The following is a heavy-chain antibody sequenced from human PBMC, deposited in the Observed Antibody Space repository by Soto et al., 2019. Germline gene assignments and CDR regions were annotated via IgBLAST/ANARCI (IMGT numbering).Heavy chain of an antibody. Sequence: EVQLVESGGGLVQPGGSLRLSCAASGFTFSSYWMSWVRQAPGKGLEWVANIKQDGSEKYYVDSVKGRFTISRDNAKNSLCLQINSLRAEDTAVYYCARDGVELREYYYYYYGMDVWGQGATVTVSS. CDR2: IKQDGSEK. CDR1: GFTFSSYW. J-gene: IGHJ6*02. V-gene: IGHV3-7*01. D-gene: IGHD1-7*01. CDR3: ARDGVELREYYYYYYGMDV.